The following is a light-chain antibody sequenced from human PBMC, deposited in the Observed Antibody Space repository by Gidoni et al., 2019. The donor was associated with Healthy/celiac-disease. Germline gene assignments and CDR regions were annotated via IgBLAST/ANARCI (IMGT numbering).Light chain of an antibody. CDR1: SSDVGGYNY. CDR3: SSYTSSSTPVV. CDR2: DVS. V-gene: IGLV2-14*01. J-gene: IGLJ2*01. Sequence: QSALTQPASVSGSPAQPITISCTGTSSDVGGYNYVSWYQQHPGKAPKLMIYDVSNRPSGVSNRFSGSKSGNTASLTISGLQAEDEADYYCSSYTSSSTPVVFGGGTKLTVL.